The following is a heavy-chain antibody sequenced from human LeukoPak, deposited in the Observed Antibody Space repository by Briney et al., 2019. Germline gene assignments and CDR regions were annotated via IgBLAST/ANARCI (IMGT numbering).Heavy chain of an antibody. CDR2: IKQDGSEK. V-gene: IGHV3-7*01. J-gene: IGHJ4*02. CDR3: AKDSAYYYGSGSSLFDY. D-gene: IGHD3-10*01. CDR1: GFTFSSYW. Sequence: GGSLRLSCAASGFTFSSYWMSWVRQAPGKGLEWVANIKQDGSEKYYVDSVKGRFTISRDNAKNSLYLQMNSLRAEDTAVYYCAKDSAYYYGSGSSLFDYWGQGTLVTVSS.